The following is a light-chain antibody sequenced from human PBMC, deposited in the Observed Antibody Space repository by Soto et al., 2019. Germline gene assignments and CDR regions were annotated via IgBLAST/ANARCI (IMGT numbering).Light chain of an antibody. Sequence: EIVLTQPPGTLSFSPGERATLSCRASQSVSSSYLAWYQQRPGQAPRLLIYGASRRATGIPDRFSGSGSGTDFTLTISRLEPEDFAVYYCQQYGYSLWTFGQGTKVDIK. CDR1: QSVSSSY. V-gene: IGKV3-20*01. J-gene: IGKJ1*01. CDR2: GAS. CDR3: QQYGYSLWT.